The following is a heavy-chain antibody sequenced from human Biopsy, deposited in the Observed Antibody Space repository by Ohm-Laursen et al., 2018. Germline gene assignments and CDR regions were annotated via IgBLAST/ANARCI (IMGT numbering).Heavy chain of an antibody. CDR1: GFTFNRSA. D-gene: IGHD2-21*02. J-gene: IGHJ4*02. CDR2: IVVGGGDT. V-gene: IGHV1-58*02. CDR3: ASRPNCGGDCSSGFDY. Sequence: SVKVSCKASGFTFNRSAMQWVRQARGQRLEWIGWIVVGGGDTNYAQKFQERVTITRDMSTSTAYMELSSLRSEDTAVYYCASRPNCGGDCSSGFDYWGQGTLVTVSS.